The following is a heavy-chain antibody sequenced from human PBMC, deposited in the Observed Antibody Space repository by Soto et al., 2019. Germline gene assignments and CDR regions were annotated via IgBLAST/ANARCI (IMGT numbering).Heavy chain of an antibody. CDR1: GFTFNTYT. CDR3: ARGRSVVPMAPFDY. CDR2: IWYDGSDK. J-gene: IGHJ4*02. V-gene: IGHV3-33*01. Sequence: QVQLAESGGGVVQPGRSLRLSCAASGFTFNTYTMHWVRQAPGKGLEWVAVIWYDGSDKYYAGSVKGRSSISRDNSKNTVFLQMNSLRGEDTAVYYCARGRSVVPMAPFDYWGQGTLVTVSS. D-gene: IGHD2-15*01.